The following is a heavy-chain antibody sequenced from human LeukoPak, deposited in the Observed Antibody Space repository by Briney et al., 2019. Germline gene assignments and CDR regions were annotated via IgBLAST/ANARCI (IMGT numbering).Heavy chain of an antibody. D-gene: IGHD2-2*02. Sequence: SETLSLTCTVSGGSISSGSYYWSWIRQPAGKGLEWIGRIYTSGSTNYNPSLKSRVTISVDTSKNQFSLKLSSVTAADTAVYYCARDGLSSGYCSSTSCYSYYYMDVWGKGTTVTVSS. CDR2: IYTSGST. J-gene: IGHJ6*03. V-gene: IGHV4-61*02. CDR1: GGSISSGSYY. CDR3: ARDGLSSGYCSSTSCYSYYYMDV.